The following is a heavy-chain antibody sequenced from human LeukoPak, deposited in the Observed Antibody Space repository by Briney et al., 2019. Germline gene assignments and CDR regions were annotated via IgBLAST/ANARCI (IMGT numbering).Heavy chain of an antibody. CDR1: GGSISSYY. V-gene: IGHV4-59*01. J-gene: IGHJ5*02. Sequence: PSETLSLTCTVSGGSISSYYWSWIRQPPGKGLEWIGYIYYSGSTNYNPSLKSRVTISVDTSKNQFSLELSSVTAADTAVYYCARVLRYFDWLPYNWFDPWGQGTLVTVSS. CDR2: IYYSGST. CDR3: ARVLRYFDWLPYNWFDP. D-gene: IGHD3-9*01.